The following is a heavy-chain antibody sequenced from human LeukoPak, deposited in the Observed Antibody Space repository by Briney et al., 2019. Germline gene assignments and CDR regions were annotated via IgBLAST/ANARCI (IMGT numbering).Heavy chain of an antibody. CDR3: ARASVRATTWFDP. CDR2: IYYSGST. CDR1: GGSISSYY. D-gene: IGHD1-26*01. J-gene: IGHJ5*02. Sequence: SETLSLTCTVSGGSISSYYWSWIRQPPGKGLEWIGYIYYSGSTNYNPSLKSRVTISVDTSKNQFSLKLSSVTAADTAVYYCARASVRATTWFDPWGQGTLVTVSS. V-gene: IGHV4-59*01.